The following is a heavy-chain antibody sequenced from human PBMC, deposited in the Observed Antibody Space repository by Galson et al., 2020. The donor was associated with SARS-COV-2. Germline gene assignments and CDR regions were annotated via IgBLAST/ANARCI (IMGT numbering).Heavy chain of an antibody. Sequence: SETLSLTCAVYGGSFSGYYWSWIRQPPGKGLEWIGEINHSGRTNDNPSFEIRVTISVDTSKNQFSLKLSSVTAADTAMYYCARLPNKMATVTTGAFDVWGQGTMVIVSS. D-gene: IGHD4-17*01. CDR2: INHSGRT. J-gene: IGHJ3*01. V-gene: IGHV4-34*01. CDR3: ARLPNKMATVTTGAFDV. CDR1: GGSFSGYY.